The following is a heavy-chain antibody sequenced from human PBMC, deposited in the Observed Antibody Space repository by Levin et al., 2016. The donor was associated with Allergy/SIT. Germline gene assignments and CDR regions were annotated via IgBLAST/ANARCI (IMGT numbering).Heavy chain of an antibody. D-gene: IGHD2-15*01. Sequence: ASVKVSCKASGYTFTSYGISWVRQAPGQGLEWMGWISAYNGNTNYAQKLQGRVTMTTDTSTSTAYMELRSLRSDDTAVYYCARGCRGGSYYSWPYSYGYRYYYYYGMDVWGQGTTVTVSS. CDR1: GYTFTSYG. J-gene: IGHJ6*02. CDR3: ARGCRGGSYYSWPYSYGYRYYYYYGMDV. V-gene: IGHV1-18*01. CDR2: ISAYNGNT.